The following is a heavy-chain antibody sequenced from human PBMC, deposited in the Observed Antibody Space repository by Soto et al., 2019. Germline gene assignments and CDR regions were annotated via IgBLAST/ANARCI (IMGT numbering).Heavy chain of an antibody. V-gene: IGHV7-4-1*01. CDR1: GYTFTSCA. CDR2: INTNTGNP. CDR3: ARDSTLGLLWFGETWFDP. Sequence: ASVKVSCKASGYTFTSCAMNWVRQAPGQGLEWMGWINTNTGNPTYAQGFTGRFVFSLDTSVSTAYLQICSLKAEDTAVYYCARDSTLGLLWFGETWFDPWGQGTLVTVSS. D-gene: IGHD3-10*01. J-gene: IGHJ5*02.